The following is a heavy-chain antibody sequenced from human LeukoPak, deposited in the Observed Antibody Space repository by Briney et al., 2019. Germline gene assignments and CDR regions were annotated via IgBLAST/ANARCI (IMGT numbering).Heavy chain of an antibody. CDR1: GFTFTNNF. J-gene: IGHJ4*01. V-gene: IGHV3-7*01. Sequence: GGSLRLSCAASGFTFTNNFMSWVRQVPGKGLEWVANIKQDGSEKTYADSVRGRFTIFRDNAKDSVYLQMNSLRAEDSAIYHCAREGFYFFDFWGQGTLVTVSS. CDR2: IKQDGSEK. CDR3: AREGFYFFDF.